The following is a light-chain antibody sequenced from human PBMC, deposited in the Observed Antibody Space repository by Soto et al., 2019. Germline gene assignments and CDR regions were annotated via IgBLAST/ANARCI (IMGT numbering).Light chain of an antibody. V-gene: IGKV3-20*01. CDR2: GAS. CDR1: QSVNSEY. CDR3: QQYGNSPIT. J-gene: IGKJ5*01. Sequence: EIVLTQSPGTLSLSPRERATLSCRASQSVNSEYLAWYQQKPGQAPRLLIYGASSSATGIPDRFSGSGSGTDFTLSISRLEPEDFASYYCQQYGNSPITFGQGTRLEI.